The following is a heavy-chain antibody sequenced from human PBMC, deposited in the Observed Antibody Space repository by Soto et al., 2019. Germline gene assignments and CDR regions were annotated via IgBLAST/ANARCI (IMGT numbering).Heavy chain of an antibody. CDR2: INHSGSS. Sequence: PXASLWLTCDVRGAGFSGYYWGWIRQPPGKGLEWIGEINHSGSSNYNPSLKSRGTISVDTSKNQFSLELSSVTAADKAVYYCASSMVRGVIRYYYGMDVWGQGTTVTVPS. J-gene: IGHJ6*02. CDR3: ASSMVRGVIRYYYGMDV. V-gene: IGHV4-34*01. D-gene: IGHD3-10*01. CDR1: GAGFSGYY.